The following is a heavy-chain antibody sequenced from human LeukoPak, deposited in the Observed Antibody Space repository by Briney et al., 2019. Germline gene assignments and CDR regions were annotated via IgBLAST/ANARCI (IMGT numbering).Heavy chain of an antibody. CDR3: ARHGGTQQLETHYYYYMDV. Sequence: SETLSLTRTVSGGSISSYYWSWIRQPPGKGLEWIGEINHSGSTNYNPSLKSRVTISVDTSKNQFSLKLSSVTAADTAVYYCARHGGTQQLETHYYYYMDVWGKGTTVTVSS. CDR2: INHSGST. D-gene: IGHD6-13*01. CDR1: GGSISSYY. V-gene: IGHV4-34*01. J-gene: IGHJ6*03.